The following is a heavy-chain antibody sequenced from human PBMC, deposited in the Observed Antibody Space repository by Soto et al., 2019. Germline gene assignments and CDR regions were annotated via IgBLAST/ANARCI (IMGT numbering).Heavy chain of an antibody. CDR1: GFTFSSYA. D-gene: IGHD5-18*01. Sequence: EVQLLESGGGLVQPGGSLRLSCTASGFTFSSYAMSWVRQAPGKGLEWVSAISGSGGSTYYADSVKGRFTISRDNSKNTLYLQMNSLRAEDTAVYYCAKDPNGWVDTAPWLRGWELDYWGQGTLVTVSS. J-gene: IGHJ4*02. CDR2: ISGSGGST. CDR3: AKDPNGWVDTAPWLRGWELDY. V-gene: IGHV3-23*01.